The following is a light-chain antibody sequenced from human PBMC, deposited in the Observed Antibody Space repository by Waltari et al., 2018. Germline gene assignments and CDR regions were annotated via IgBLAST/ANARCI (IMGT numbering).Light chain of an antibody. J-gene: IGKJ1*01. CDR3: QQSYSTPPWT. V-gene: IGKV1-39*01. Sequence: DIQMTQSPPSLAASVVDRATTTCRASQSIKTYLNWYQQTPGRAPKVLIYDASRLLSGVPSRFSGSGSGTDFTLTISSLQPEDFATYYCQQSYSTPPWTFGQGTKVEI. CDR2: DAS. CDR1: QSIKTY.